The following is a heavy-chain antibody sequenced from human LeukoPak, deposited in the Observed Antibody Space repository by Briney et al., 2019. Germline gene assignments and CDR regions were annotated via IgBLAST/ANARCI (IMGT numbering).Heavy chain of an antibody. J-gene: IGHJ5*02. CDR2: INHSGST. CDR3: ARGGGYSYGSDWFDP. D-gene: IGHD5-18*01. Sequence: SETLSLTCAVYGVSFSRYYWSWIRQPPGKGLEWIGEINHSGSTNYNPSLKSRVTISVDTSKNQFSLKLSSVTAADTAVYYCARGGGYSYGSDWFDPWGQGTLVTVSS. V-gene: IGHV4-34*01. CDR1: GVSFSRYY.